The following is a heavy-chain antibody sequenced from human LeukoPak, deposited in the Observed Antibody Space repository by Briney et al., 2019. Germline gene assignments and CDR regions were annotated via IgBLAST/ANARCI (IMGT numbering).Heavy chain of an antibody. J-gene: IGHJ5*02. CDR3: ASLLAVAHDGNWFDP. D-gene: IGHD6-19*01. Sequence: PGGSLRLSCTAPGFTFSSYSMNWVRQAPGKGLEWVSSISSSSSYIYYADSVKGRFTISRDNAKNSLYLQMNSLRAEDTAVYYCASLLAVAHDGNWFDPWGQGTLVTVSS. V-gene: IGHV3-21*01. CDR1: GFTFSSYS. CDR2: ISSSSSYI.